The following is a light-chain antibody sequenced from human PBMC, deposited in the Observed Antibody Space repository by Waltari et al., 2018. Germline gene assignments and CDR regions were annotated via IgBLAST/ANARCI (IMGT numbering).Light chain of an antibody. Sequence: EIVLTQSQVTLALSPGGGATLSCRASQSVTVYLAWYQLKPVQAPRLLIYDASNRATGIPARFSGSGSGTDFTLTISSLEPEDFAVYYCQQRSNWPLTFGGGTKVDIK. CDR3: QQRSNWPLT. V-gene: IGKV3-11*01. J-gene: IGKJ4*01. CDR1: QSVTVY. CDR2: DAS.